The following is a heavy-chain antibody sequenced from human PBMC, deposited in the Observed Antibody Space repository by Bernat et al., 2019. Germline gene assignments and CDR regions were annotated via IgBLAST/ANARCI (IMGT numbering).Heavy chain of an antibody. CDR3: VREKWGFDY. J-gene: IGHJ4*02. D-gene: IGHD1-26*01. CDR1: GFTFSSFS. CDR2: INGSNDYI. Sequence: EVQLVESGGGLVKSGGSLRLPCAASGFTFSSFSFNWVRQAPGKGLEWVSYINGSNDYIYYADSVKGRFANSRDNAKNTLYVQMNRLSAEDTAVYYCVREKWGFDYWGQGTLVTVSS. V-gene: IGHV3-21*06.